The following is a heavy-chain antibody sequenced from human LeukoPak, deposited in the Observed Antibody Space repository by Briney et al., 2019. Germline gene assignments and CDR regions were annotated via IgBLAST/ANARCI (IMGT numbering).Heavy chain of an antibody. CDR1: GGSISSSSYY. Sequence: SETLSLTCTVSGGSISSSSYYWGWIRQTPGEGLEWIATIYYSGSTYYNPSLKSRVTISVDTSKNQFSLKLSSVTAADTAVYYCASGDAFDIWGQGTMVTVSS. V-gene: IGHV4-39*07. CDR3: ASGDAFDI. CDR2: IYYSGST. J-gene: IGHJ3*02.